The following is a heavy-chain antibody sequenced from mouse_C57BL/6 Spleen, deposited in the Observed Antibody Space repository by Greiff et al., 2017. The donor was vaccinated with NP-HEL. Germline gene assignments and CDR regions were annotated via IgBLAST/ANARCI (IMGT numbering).Heavy chain of an antibody. CDR2: IYPGDGDT. Sequence: QVQLKQSGPELVKPGASVKISCKASGYAFSSSWMNWVKQRPGKGLEWIGRIYPGDGDTNYNGKFKGKATLTADKSSSTAYMQLSSLTSEDSAVYFCASTITTVVARYFDYWGQGTTLTVSS. D-gene: IGHD1-1*01. CDR1: GYAFSSSW. CDR3: ASTITTVVARYFDY. J-gene: IGHJ2*01. V-gene: IGHV1-82*01.